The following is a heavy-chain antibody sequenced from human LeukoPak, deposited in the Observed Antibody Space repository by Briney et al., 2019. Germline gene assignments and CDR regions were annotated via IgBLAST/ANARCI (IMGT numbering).Heavy chain of an antibody. CDR1: GGTFSNYA. J-gene: IGHJ4*02. D-gene: IGHD3-10*01. CDR2: IIPIFATA. Sequence: SVKVSCKASGGTFSNYAISWVRQAPGQGLEWMGGIIPIFATANYAQKFQGKVTITADESTSTAYMELNSLRSEDTAVYYCARDYHGSGSLTTFDYWGQGTLVTVSS. CDR3: ARDYHGSGSLTTFDY. V-gene: IGHV1-69*01.